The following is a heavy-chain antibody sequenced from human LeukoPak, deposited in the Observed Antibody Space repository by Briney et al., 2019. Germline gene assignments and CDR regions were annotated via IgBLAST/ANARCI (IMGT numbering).Heavy chain of an antibody. D-gene: IGHD6-13*01. V-gene: IGHV6-1*01. Sequence: LSQTLSLTCAISGDSVSSNSAAWNWIRQSPSRGLEWLGRTYYRSKWYNDYAVSVRSRLTINPDTSKNQFSLKLISVTAADTAVYYCARALRQQLVTGWFDPWGQGTLVAVSS. CDR2: TYYRSKWYN. J-gene: IGHJ5*02. CDR3: ARALRQQLVTGWFDP. CDR1: GDSVSSNSAA.